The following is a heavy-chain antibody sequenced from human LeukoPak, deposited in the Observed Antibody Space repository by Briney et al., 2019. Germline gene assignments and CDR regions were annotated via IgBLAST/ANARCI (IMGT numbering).Heavy chain of an antibody. J-gene: IGHJ4*02. CDR1: GGSISNYY. CDR3: ARHVESYCSGGSCYRSFDN. V-gene: IGHV4-59*08. CDR2: IHYSGST. D-gene: IGHD2-15*01. Sequence: SETLPLTCTVSGGSISNYYWSWIRQSPGKGLDWIGYIHYSGSTNYNPSLKSRATMSVDTSKNQFSLNLRSVTAADTAVYYCARHVESYCSGGSCYRSFDNWGQGTLVTVSS.